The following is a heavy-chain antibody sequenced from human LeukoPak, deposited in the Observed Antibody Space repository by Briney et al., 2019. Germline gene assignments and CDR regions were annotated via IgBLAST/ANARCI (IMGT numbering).Heavy chain of an antibody. J-gene: IGHJ4*02. Sequence: GSSLRLSCAASGFTFSSYGMHWVRQAPGKGLEWVAVISYDGSNKYYADSVKGRFTISRDNSKNTLYLQMNSLRAEDTAVYYCAKQYGDYVVGYFDYWGQGTLVTVSS. CDR2: ISYDGSNK. D-gene: IGHD4-17*01. CDR3: AKQYGDYVVGYFDY. CDR1: GFTFSSYG. V-gene: IGHV3-30*18.